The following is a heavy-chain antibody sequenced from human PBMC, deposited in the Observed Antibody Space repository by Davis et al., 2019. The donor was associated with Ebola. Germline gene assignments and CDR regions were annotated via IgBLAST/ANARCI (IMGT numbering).Heavy chain of an antibody. Sequence: MPSETLSLTCAVSGGSISSGGYSWSWIRQPPGKGLEWIGYIYYSGSTYYNPSLKSRVTISVHTSKNQFSLKLSSVTAADTAVYYCASLMTTVTTGWFDPWGQGTLVTVSS. D-gene: IGHD4-17*01. V-gene: IGHV4-30-4*07. CDR1: GGSISSGGYS. J-gene: IGHJ5*02. CDR2: IYYSGST. CDR3: ASLMTTVTTGWFDP.